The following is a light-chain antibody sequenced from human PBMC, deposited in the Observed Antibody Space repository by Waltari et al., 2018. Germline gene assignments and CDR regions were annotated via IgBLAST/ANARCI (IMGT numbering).Light chain of an antibody. CDR2: GPT. V-gene: IGKV3-15*01. CDR1: QKINNN. CDR3: LQYNDWPPLFT. J-gene: IGKJ3*01. Sequence: EIEMTQSPAIMSVSPGERVTLSCRASQKINNNFAWYQQKPGQAPRLLNHGPTTRASGIPGRFRGSGSGTESTLTIDGLQSEDFAVYYCLQYNDWPPLFTFGPGTKVEIK.